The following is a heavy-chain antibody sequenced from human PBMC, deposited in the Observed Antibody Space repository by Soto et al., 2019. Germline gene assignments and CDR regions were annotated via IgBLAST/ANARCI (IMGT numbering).Heavy chain of an antibody. D-gene: IGHD2-15*01. Sequence: QVQLVQSGAEVKKPGSSVKVSCKASGGTFSSYAISWVRQAPGQGLEWMGGIIPIFGTANYAQKFQGRVRITADESTSTAYMELSSLRSEDTAVYYCARDCSGGSCYFDYYYGMDVWGQGTTVTVSS. CDR1: GGTFSSYA. CDR2: IIPIFGTA. V-gene: IGHV1-69*01. CDR3: ARDCSGGSCYFDYYYGMDV. J-gene: IGHJ6*02.